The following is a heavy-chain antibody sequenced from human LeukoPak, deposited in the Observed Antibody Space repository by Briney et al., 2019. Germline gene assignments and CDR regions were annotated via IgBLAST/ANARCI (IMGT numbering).Heavy chain of an antibody. J-gene: IGHJ5*02. V-gene: IGHV3-7*01. Sequence: GGSLRLSCEASGFTFNDYHMSWIRQAPGKGLEWVANIKQDGSEKYYVDSAKGRFTISRDNAKNSLYLQMNSLRAEDTAVYYCARVGGKYYDFWSGYPLTNWFDPWGQGTLVTVSS. D-gene: IGHD3-3*01. CDR2: IKQDGSEK. CDR3: ARVGGKYYDFWSGYPLTNWFDP. CDR1: GFTFNDYH.